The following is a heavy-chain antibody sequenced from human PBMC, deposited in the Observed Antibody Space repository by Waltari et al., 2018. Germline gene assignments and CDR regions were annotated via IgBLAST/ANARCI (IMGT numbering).Heavy chain of an antibody. CDR1: AYSINSGYY. CDR2: IYYSGTT. V-gene: IGHV4-38-2*02. D-gene: IGHD3-22*01. J-gene: IGHJ3*02. Sequence: QVQLQESGPGLVKPSETLSLTCGVAAYSINSGYYWGWIRQSPGKGLEWTGSIYYSGTTYYNPSFKSRVPLSMSTSTNQFSLKLTSVSAADSGVYYCARDRHYCEEGYGGGRDSFDIWGQGTLVTVSS. CDR3: ARDRHYCEEGYGGGRDSFDI.